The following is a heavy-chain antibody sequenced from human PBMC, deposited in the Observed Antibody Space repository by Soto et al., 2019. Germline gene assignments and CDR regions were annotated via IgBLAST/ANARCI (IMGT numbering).Heavy chain of an antibody. CDR3: ARARYYGSGSNPYFFDY. CDR1: GGSISSSNW. J-gene: IGHJ4*02. D-gene: IGHD3-10*01. V-gene: IGHV4-4*02. Sequence: QVRLQESGPGLVKPSGTLSLTCAVSGGSISSSNWWTWFRQPPGKGLEWIGEIYHNGSTNYNPSLVPRGPLSLAKSKTPCSLKLSSVTAADTALYYRARARYYGSGSNPYFFDYWGRGTLVTVSS. CDR2: IYHNGST.